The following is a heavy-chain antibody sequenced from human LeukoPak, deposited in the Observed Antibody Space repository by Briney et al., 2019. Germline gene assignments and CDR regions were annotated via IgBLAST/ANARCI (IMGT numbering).Heavy chain of an antibody. D-gene: IGHD3-9*01. J-gene: IGHJ4*02. CDR2: IYHSGST. CDR1: GGSISSYY. Sequence: SETLSLTCTVSGGSISSYYWSWIRQPPGKGLEWIGSIYHSGSTYYNPSLKSRVTISVDTSKNQFSLKLRSVTAADTAVYYCARVTGYTIEDYFDYWGQGTLVTVSS. V-gene: IGHV4-59*01. CDR3: ARVTGYTIEDYFDY.